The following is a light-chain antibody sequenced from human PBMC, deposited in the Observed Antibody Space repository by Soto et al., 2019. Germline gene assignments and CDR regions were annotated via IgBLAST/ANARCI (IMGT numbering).Light chain of an antibody. CDR2: EVS. CDR1: SSDVGGHNS. J-gene: IGLJ1*01. Sequence: QSVLTQPASVSGSPGQSITISCTGTSSDVGGHNSVSWYQQHPGKAPKVMIYEVSNRPSGVSNRFSGSKSGNTASLTISGLQAEDEANYYCSSYASSSHYVFGTGTKVTVL. CDR3: SSYASSSHYV. V-gene: IGLV2-14*01.